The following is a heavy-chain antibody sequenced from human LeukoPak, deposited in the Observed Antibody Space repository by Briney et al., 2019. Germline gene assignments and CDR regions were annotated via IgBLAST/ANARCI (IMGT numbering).Heavy chain of an antibody. CDR3: VKSGGNADY. Sequence: ASVKVSCKASGGTFSSYAISWVRQAPGQGLEWMGGIIPIFGTANYAQKFQGRVTMTRDMSTSTVYMELSSLRSEDTAVYYCVKSGGNADYWGQGTLVTVSS. CDR2: IIPIFGTA. CDR1: GGTFSSYA. D-gene: IGHD4-23*01. V-gene: IGHV1-69*05. J-gene: IGHJ4*02.